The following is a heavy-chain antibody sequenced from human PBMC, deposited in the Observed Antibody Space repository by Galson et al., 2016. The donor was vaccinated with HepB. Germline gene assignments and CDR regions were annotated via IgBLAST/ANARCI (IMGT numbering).Heavy chain of an antibody. CDR3: ARWRHQERHFDC. Sequence: CAISGDSVSSDSVAWNWVRHSPSRGLEWLGRTYYISKWDYEYASSVKSRITIQPDTSKNQFSLQLNSVTPEDTAVYYCARWRHQERHFDCWSQGTLVTVSS. V-gene: IGHV6-1*01. D-gene: IGHD5-18*01. CDR1: GDSVSSDSVA. CDR2: TYYISKWDY. J-gene: IGHJ4*02.